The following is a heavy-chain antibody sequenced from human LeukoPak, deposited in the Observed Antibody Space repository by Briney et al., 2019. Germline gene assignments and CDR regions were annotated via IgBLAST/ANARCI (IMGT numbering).Heavy chain of an antibody. J-gene: IGHJ4*02. D-gene: IGHD5-18*01. CDR1: GFTFSSYA. CDR2: ISYDGSNK. CDR3: AKERYSYGTGLEVDY. Sequence: GGSLRLSCAASGFTFSSYAMHWVRQAPGKGLEWVAVISYDGSNKYYADSVKGRFTISRDNSKNTLYLQMNSLRAEDTALYYCAKERYSYGTGLEVDYWGQGTLVTVSS. V-gene: IGHV3-30-3*01.